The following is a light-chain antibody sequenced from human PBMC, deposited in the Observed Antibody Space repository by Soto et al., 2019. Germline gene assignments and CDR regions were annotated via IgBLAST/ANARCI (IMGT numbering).Light chain of an antibody. V-gene: IGKV3-15*01. Sequence: EIVMTQSPATLSVSPGERATLSCRASQSVGCNLVWYQQKPGRAPRLLIYGGSTRATGVPARFGGSGSGTEFTLTISGLQSEDFAVYYCQQYDKWPPYTFGQGTKVEIK. CDR1: QSVGCN. CDR2: GGS. CDR3: QQYDKWPPYT. J-gene: IGKJ1*01.